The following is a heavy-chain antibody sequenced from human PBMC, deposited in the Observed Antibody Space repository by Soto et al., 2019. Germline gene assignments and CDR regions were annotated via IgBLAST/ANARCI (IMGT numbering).Heavy chain of an antibody. D-gene: IGHD4-4*01. J-gene: IGHJ4*01. CDR2: IIPIIGIA. V-gene: IGHV1-69*02. CDR1: GGTFRSYT. Sequence: QVQLVQSGAEVKTPGSSVKVSCKASGGTFRSYTISWVRQAPGQGLEWMGRIIPIIGIANYAQKFKGRVTITADKSTSTAYMELSSLRSEDTAVYYCARGGVQNGYSNYFDYWGHVTLVTVSS. CDR3: ARGGVQNGYSNYFDY.